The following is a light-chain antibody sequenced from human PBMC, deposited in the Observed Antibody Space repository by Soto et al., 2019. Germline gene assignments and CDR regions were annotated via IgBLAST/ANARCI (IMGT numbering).Light chain of an antibody. CDR2: GNS. J-gene: IGLJ3*02. V-gene: IGLV1-40*01. CDR3: QSYDSSLSGSRV. CDR1: SSNIGAGYD. Sequence: QAVLRQPPSVSGAPGQRVTISCTGSSSNIGAGYDVHWYQQLPGTAPKLLIYGNSNRPSGVPDRFSGSKSGTSASLAITGLQAEDEADYYCQSYDSSLSGSRVFGGGTKLTV.